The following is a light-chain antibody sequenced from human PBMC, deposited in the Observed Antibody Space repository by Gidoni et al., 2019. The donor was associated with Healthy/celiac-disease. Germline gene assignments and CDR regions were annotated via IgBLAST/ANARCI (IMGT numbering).Light chain of an antibody. CDR2: AAS. V-gene: IGKV1-39*01. Sequence: DIQMTQSPSSLSASVGDRVTITCRASHSISRNLNWYQQKPAKAPKLLIYAASSLQSGVPSRFSSSGSGTDFTLTISSLQPEDFATDYCQQSYSTPRTFGQGTKVEIK. CDR1: HSISRN. CDR3: QQSYSTPRT. J-gene: IGKJ1*01.